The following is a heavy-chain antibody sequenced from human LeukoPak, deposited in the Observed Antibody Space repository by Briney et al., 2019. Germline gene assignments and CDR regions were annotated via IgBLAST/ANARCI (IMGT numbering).Heavy chain of an antibody. CDR1: GFTFSSYA. V-gene: IGHV3-23*01. CDR3: TRDATYVPFDS. Sequence: PGGSLRLSCAASGFTFSSYAMSWVRQAPGKGLEWVSAISGSGGSTYYADSVKGRFTISRDNARNSLYLQMNSLRVDDTAVYYCTRDATYVPFDSWGQGNLVTVSS. CDR2: ISGSGGST. D-gene: IGHD3-16*01. J-gene: IGHJ4*02.